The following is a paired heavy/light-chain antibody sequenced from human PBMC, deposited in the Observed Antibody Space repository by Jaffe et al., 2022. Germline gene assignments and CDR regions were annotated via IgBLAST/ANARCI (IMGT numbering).Light chain of an antibody. Sequence: SSELTQDPAVSVALGQTVRITCQGDSLRSYYASWYQQKPGQAPVLVIYGKNNRPSGIPDRFSGSSSGNTASLTITGAQAEDEADYYCNSRDSSGNHRGVFGGGTKLTVL. CDR3: NSRDSSGNHRGV. J-gene: IGLJ3*02. CDR2: GKN. CDR1: SLRSYY. V-gene: IGLV3-19*01.
Heavy chain of an antibody. V-gene: IGHV3-53*02. J-gene: IGHJ6*03. CDR3: AREKKGAARPNYYYYMDV. D-gene: IGHD6-6*01. CDR1: GFTVSSNY. CDR2: IYSGGST. Sequence: EVQLVETGGGLIQPGGSLRLSCAASGFTVSSNYMSWVRQAPGKGLEWVSVIYSGGSTYYADSVKGRFTISRDNSKNTLYLQMNSLRAEDTAVYYCAREKKGAARPNYYYYMDVWGKGTTVTVSS.